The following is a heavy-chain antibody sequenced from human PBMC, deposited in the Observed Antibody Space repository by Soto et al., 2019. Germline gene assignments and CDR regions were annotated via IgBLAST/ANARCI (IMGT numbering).Heavy chain of an antibody. CDR3: AREYYYYGMDV. Sequence: PGGSLRLSCAASGFTFSSYAMHWVRQAPGKGLEWVAVISYDGSNKYYADSVKGRFTISRDNSKNTLYLQMNSLRAEDTAVYYCAREYYYYGMDVWGQGTTVT. V-gene: IGHV3-30-3*01. CDR1: GFTFSSYA. J-gene: IGHJ6*02. CDR2: ISYDGSNK.